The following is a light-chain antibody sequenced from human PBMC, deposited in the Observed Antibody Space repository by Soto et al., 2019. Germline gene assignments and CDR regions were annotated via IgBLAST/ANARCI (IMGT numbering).Light chain of an antibody. CDR2: DAS. V-gene: IGKV3-11*01. Sequence: EIVLTQSPDTLSLSPGERATLSCRASQSVDSYLAWYQQKPGQAPRLLIYDASNRATGIPARFSGSGSGTDFTLTISSLEPEDFAVYYCQQRSNWPPWTFGQGTKVDIK. CDR1: QSVDSY. J-gene: IGKJ1*01. CDR3: QQRSNWPPWT.